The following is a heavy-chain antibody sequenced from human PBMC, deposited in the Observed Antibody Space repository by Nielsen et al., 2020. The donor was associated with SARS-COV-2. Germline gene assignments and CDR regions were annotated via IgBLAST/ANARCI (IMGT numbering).Heavy chain of an antibody. CDR2: IIPIFGTA. V-gene: IGHV1-69*06. CDR3: AREYGGAVYCSGGSCYVS. Sequence: SVKVSCKASGYTFTSYDISWVRQAPGQGLEWMGGIIPIFGTANYAQKFQGRVTITADKSTSTAYMELSSLRSEDTAVYYCAREYGGAVYCSGGSCYVSWGQGTLVTVSS. CDR1: GYTFTSYD. J-gene: IGHJ4*02. D-gene: IGHD2-15*01.